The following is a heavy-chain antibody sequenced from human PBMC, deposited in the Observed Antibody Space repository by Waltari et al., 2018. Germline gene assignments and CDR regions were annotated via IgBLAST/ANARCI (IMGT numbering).Heavy chain of an antibody. CDR2: IYHSGST. Sequence: QVQLQESGPGLVKPSETLSLTCAVSGYSISSGYYWGWIRQPPGKGLEWIGSIYHSGSTNHDTSLESRVTIQVDTSKSQVSLELSSVTDAATAVYYCARAPRDDAFDIWGQGTMVTVSS. J-gene: IGHJ3*02. CDR3: ARAPRDDAFDI. CDR1: GYSISSGYY. V-gene: IGHV4-38-2*01.